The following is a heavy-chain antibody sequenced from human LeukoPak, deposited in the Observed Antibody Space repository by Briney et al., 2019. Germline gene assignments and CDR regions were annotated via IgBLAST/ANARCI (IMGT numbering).Heavy chain of an antibody. V-gene: IGHV3-30*03. D-gene: IGHD3-22*01. CDR2: ISYDGRKE. CDR1: GITFSNFG. Sequence: GGSLRLSCAASGITFSNFGMHWVRQAPGKGLEWVAVISYDGRKEYYADSVKGRFTISRDNPKNTLYLQMNSLRVEDTAVYYCARGEHDYDSSGFYYGAFDIWAPGTMVTVSS. J-gene: IGHJ3*02. CDR3: ARGEHDYDSSGFYYGAFDI.